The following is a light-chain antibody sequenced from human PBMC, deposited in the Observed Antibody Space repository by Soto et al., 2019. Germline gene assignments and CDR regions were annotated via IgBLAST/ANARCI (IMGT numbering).Light chain of an antibody. CDR3: SSYTRSSTLI. CDR2: EVR. CDR1: SSDVGGYNY. Sequence: QSALTQPASVSGSPGQSITISCTGTSSDVGGYNYVSWYRQHPGKAPKLMIYEVRNRPSGVSNRFSGSKSGNTASLTISGLQAEDEADSYCSSYTRSSTLIFGIGTKVTVL. J-gene: IGLJ1*01. V-gene: IGLV2-14*01.